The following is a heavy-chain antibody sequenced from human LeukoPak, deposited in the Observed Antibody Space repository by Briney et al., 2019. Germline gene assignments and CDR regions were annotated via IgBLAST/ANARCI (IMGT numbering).Heavy chain of an antibody. J-gene: IGHJ4*02. D-gene: IGHD3-22*01. Sequence: PGGSLRLSCAASGFTFDDYGMNWVRQAPGKGLEWVSSISSSSSYIYYADSVKGRFTISRDNAKNSLYLQMNSLRADDTAVYYCAKANDYYDSSGYLDYWGQGTLVTVSS. CDR1: GFTFDDYG. CDR2: ISSSSSYI. CDR3: AKANDYYDSSGYLDY. V-gene: IGHV3-21*01.